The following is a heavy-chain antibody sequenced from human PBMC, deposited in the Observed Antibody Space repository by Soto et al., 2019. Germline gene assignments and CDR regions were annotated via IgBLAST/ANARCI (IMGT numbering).Heavy chain of an antibody. CDR1: GFSLRTSGVG. V-gene: IGHV2-5*02. Sequence: QITLKESGPPLVKPTQTLTLTCTFSGFSLRTSGVGVGWIRQPPGKALEWLALIYWDDDKRYSPSLKSRLTITKDPYKNHVVLTMTDMDPVDTATYYCANSLCDGSCSWYGGYFDYWGQGTLVTVSS. CDR3: ANSLCDGSCSWYGGYFDY. D-gene: IGHD2-15*01. CDR2: IYWDDDK. J-gene: IGHJ4*02.